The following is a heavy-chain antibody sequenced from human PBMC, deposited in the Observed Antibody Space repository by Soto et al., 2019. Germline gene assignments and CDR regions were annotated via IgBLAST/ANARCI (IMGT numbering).Heavy chain of an antibody. J-gene: IGHJ4*02. V-gene: IGHV3-53*01. CDR2: IYSGGNP. D-gene: IGHD2-21*01. Sequence: EERLVQSGGGLVQPGGSRRLSCAAYGFSVGANYMSWVRQAPGKGLELVSLIYSGGNPFYADSMKGRFTLSRDNSNNMLYLQMDSLRAEDTAVYYCARGPNSDCWGQGTLVIVSS. CDR1: GFSVGANY. CDR3: ARGPNSDC.